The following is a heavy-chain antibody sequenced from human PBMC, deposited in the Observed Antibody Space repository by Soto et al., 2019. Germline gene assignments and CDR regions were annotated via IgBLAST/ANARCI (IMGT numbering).Heavy chain of an antibody. CDR2: INPATGAA. J-gene: IGHJ3*02. D-gene: IGHD3-3*01. CDR1: GYPVTAYY. CDR3: ARGGGVGVAGSAAFDM. Sequence: QLHLVQSGAVVKKPGASVTVSCSASGYPVTAYYMHWVRQAPGRGLEWMGGINPATGAAKYTQTFQGRVTMPRDTSRSTVFMELGGLTSEDTAVFYCARGGGVGVAGSAAFDMWGQGTLVTVSS. V-gene: IGHV1-2*02.